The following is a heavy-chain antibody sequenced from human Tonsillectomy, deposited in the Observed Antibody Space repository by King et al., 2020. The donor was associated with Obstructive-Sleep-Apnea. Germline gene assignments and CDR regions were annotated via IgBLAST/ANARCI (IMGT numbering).Heavy chain of an antibody. CDR1: GFTFSSYS. D-gene: IGHD2-2*01. V-gene: IGHV3-21*01. CDR2: ISSSSSYI. CDR3: AREGVVVPAAHPPNWFDP. Sequence: DVQLVESGGGLVKPGGSLRLSCAASGFTFSSYSMNWVRQAPGKGLEWVSSISSSSSYIYYADSVKGRFTISRDNAKNSLYLQMNSLRAEDTAVYYCAREGVVVPAAHPPNWFDPWGQGTLVTVSS. J-gene: IGHJ5*02.